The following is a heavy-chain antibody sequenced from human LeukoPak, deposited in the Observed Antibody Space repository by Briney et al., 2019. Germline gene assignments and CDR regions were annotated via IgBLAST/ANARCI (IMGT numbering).Heavy chain of an antibody. CDR1: GFTFSSYA. CDR3: AKLRATNCYGVIGS. D-gene: IGHD2-2*01. J-gene: IGHJ4*02. CDR2: ICGYGGNT. V-gene: IGHV3-23*01. Sequence: GGSLRLSCAASGFTFSSYAMTWVRQAPGKGLEWVSLICGYGGNTHYADSVKGRFTISRDDSKNTLYLQMNSLRAEDTAVYYCAKLRATNCYGVIGSWGQGTLVTVSS.